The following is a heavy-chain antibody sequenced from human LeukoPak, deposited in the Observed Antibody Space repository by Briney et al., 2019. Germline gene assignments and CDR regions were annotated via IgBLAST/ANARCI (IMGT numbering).Heavy chain of an antibody. CDR3: ARDERKYCSSNSCSVNL. V-gene: IGHV3-33*08. CDR2: IWYDGSHI. Sequence: GGSLRLSCSASGFPFSSYGMHWVRQAPGKGLEWVAVIWYDGSHIYYADSVKGRFTASRDNSKNTLYLQVNSLRAEDTAVYYCARDERKYCSSNSCSVNLWGQGTLVTVSS. J-gene: IGHJ5*02. D-gene: IGHD2-2*01. CDR1: GFPFSSYG.